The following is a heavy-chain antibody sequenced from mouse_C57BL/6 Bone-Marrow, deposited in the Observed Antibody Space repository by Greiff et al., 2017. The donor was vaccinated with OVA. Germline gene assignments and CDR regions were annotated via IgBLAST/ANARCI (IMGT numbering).Heavy chain of an antibody. CDR2: IWRGGST. J-gene: IGHJ1*03. CDR1: GFSLTSYG. Sequence: VQLQQSGPGLVQPSQSLSITCTVSGFSLTSYGVHWVRQSPGKGLEWLGVIWRGGSTDYNAAFMSRLSITKDNSKSQVFFKMNSLQADDTAIYYCAKNRPGYYGSSSHWYFDVWGTGTTVTVSS. V-gene: IGHV2-5*01. D-gene: IGHD1-1*01. CDR3: AKNRPGYYGSSSHWYFDV.